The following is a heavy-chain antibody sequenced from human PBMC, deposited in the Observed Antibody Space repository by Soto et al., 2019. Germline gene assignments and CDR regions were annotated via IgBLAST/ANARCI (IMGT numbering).Heavy chain of an antibody. D-gene: IGHD4-17*01. J-gene: IGHJ6*02. CDR3: ARVGAYGDSNHYYYYGMDV. V-gene: IGHV3-13*01. CDR1: GFTFSSYD. Sequence: GGSLRLSCAASGFTFSSYDMHWVRQATGKGLEWVSAIGTAGDTYYPGSVKGRFTISRENAKNSLYLQMNSLRAEDTAVYYCARVGAYGDSNHYYYYGMDVWGQGTTVTVSS. CDR2: IGTAGDT.